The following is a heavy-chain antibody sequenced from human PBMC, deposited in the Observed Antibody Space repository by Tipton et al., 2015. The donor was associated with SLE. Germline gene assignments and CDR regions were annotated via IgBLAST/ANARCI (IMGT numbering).Heavy chain of an antibody. CDR1: GGTFSSYA. D-gene: IGHD3-3*01. CDR3: AREERLGITIFGVVSGAFDI. J-gene: IGHJ3*02. V-gene: IGHV1-69*05. CDR2: IIPIFGTA. Sequence: QLVQSGPEVKKPGSSVKVSCKASGGTFSSYAISWVRQAPGQGLEWMGGIIPIFGTANYAQKFQGRVTITTDESTSTAYMELSSLRSEDTAVYYCAREERLGITIFGVVSGAFDIWGQGTMVTVSS.